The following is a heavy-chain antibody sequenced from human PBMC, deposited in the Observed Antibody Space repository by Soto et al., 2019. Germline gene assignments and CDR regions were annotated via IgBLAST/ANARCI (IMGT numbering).Heavy chain of an antibody. CDR3: ARVVRYYYYYGMDV. D-gene: IGHD2-15*01. J-gene: IGHJ6*02. V-gene: IGHV4-59*08. Sequence: SETLSLTCTVSGGSISSYYWSWIRQPPGKGLEWIGYIYYSGSTNYNPSLKSRVTISVDTSKNQFSLKLSSVTAADTAVYYCARVVRYYYYYGMDVWGQGTTVTVSS. CDR2: IYYSGST. CDR1: GGSISSYY.